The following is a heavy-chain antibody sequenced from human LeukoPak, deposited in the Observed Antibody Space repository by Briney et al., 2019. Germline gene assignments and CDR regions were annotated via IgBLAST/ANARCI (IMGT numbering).Heavy chain of an antibody. CDR3: AAESSSSWEGH. Sequence: GGSLRLSCAASGFPFSRHWMGWVRQAPGKGLQWVANIKEDGSENYYVDSVKGRFTISRDNAKNSLYLQMNSLRAEDTAVYYCAAESSSSWEGHWGQGTLVTVSS. D-gene: IGHD6-6*01. CDR2: IKEDGSEN. CDR1: GFPFSRHW. J-gene: IGHJ4*02. V-gene: IGHV3-7*01.